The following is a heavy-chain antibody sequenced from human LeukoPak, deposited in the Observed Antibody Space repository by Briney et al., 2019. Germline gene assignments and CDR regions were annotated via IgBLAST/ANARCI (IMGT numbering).Heavy chain of an antibody. Sequence: GGSLRLSCVASGFTFGKYWMSWVRQAPGKGLEWVSAISGSGSRTYYADSVKGRFTISRDNSKSTLYLRINSLRAEDTAVYYCAKEVVVSAAVGTVGFDPWGQGTLVIVSS. CDR2: ISGSGSRT. CDR3: AKEVVVSAAVGTVGFDP. V-gene: IGHV3-23*01. CDR1: GFTFGKYW. D-gene: IGHD6-13*01. J-gene: IGHJ5*02.